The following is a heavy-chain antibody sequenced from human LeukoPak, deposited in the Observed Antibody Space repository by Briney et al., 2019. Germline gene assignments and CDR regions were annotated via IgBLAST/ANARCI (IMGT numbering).Heavy chain of an antibody. CDR1: GGSISSYY. Sequence: KPSETLSLTCTVSGGSISSYYWSRIRQPPGKALEWFGYIYYSGTTNYNPSLKSRVTMSLDTSKNQLSLKLRSVTAADTAVYYCARLHETGLLFDYWGQGTLVTVSS. CDR3: ARLHETGLLFDY. CDR2: IYYSGTT. D-gene: IGHD3-9*01. J-gene: IGHJ4*02. V-gene: IGHV4-59*08.